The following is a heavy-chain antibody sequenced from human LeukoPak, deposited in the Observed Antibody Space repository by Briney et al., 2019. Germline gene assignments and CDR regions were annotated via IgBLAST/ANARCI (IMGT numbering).Heavy chain of an antibody. V-gene: IGHV3-23*01. CDR3: AKAAITMSRFDY. CDR1: GFTFTSYS. CDR2: ISGSGGST. Sequence: GGSLRLSCAASGFTFTSYSMNWVRQAPGKGLEWVSTISGSGGSTYYADSVKGRFTISRDNSKNTLYLQMNSLRAEDTAVYYCAKAAITMSRFDYWGQGTLVTVSS. D-gene: IGHD3-22*01. J-gene: IGHJ4*02.